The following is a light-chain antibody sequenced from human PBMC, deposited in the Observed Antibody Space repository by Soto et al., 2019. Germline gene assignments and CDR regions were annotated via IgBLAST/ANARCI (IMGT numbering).Light chain of an antibody. CDR3: GLYTSSSTVV. V-gene: IGLV2-14*01. Sequence: QSVLTQPASVSGSPGQSITISCTGTSSEIDDYNYVSWYQQHPGKAPKLMVYDVSYRPSGVSNRFSGSKSGSTASLTISGLQAEDEADYYCGLYTSSSTVVFGGGTQLTVL. CDR2: DVS. CDR1: SSEIDDYNY. J-gene: IGLJ2*01.